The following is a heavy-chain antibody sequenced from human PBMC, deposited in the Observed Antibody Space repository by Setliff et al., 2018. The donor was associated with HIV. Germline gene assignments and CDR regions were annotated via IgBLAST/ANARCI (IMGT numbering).Heavy chain of an antibody. V-gene: IGHV3-30*02. D-gene: IGHD2-2*01. Sequence: GGSLRLSCAASGFTFRLYGMHWVRRAPGKGLEWVASIEFDGKNEYYAESVKGRFTISRDNSKSTVYLQMNSVTPEDSAMYYCAKFRYAIKSTYYFDSWGQGTLVTVSS. CDR2: IEFDGKNE. J-gene: IGHJ4*02. CDR3: AKFRYAIKSTYYFDS. CDR1: GFTFRLYG.